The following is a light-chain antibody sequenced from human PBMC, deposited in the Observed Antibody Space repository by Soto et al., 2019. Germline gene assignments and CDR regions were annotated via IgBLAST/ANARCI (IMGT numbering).Light chain of an antibody. CDR1: SSNIGAGYD. CDR3: QSYDNSLSGYV. J-gene: IGLJ1*01. V-gene: IGLV1-40*01. Sequence: QSVLTQPPSVSGAPGQRVTISCTGSSSNIGAGYDVHWYQQLPGTAPKLLIYVNNNRPSGVPDRFSGSKSGTSASLAITGLQAEDEADYYRQSYDNSLSGYVFGTGTKLTVL. CDR2: VNN.